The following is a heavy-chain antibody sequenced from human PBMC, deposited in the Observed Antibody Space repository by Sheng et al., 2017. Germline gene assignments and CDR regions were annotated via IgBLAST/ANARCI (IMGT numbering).Heavy chain of an antibody. V-gene: IGHV1-69*05. J-gene: IGHJ3*02. D-gene: IGHD5-12*01. CDR3: ASYQSGLSGYDPHDAFDI. CDR1: GGTFSSYA. CDR2: IIPIFGTA. Sequence: QVQLVQSGAEVKKPGSSVKVSCKASGGTFSSYAISWVRQAPGQGLEWMGGIIPIFGTANYAQKFQGRVTITTDESTSTAYMELSSLRSEDTAVYYCASYQSGLSGYDPHDAFDIWGQGTMVTVSS.